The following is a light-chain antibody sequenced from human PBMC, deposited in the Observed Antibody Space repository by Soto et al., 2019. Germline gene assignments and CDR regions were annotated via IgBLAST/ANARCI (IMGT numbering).Light chain of an antibody. CDR1: QSVGSNY. J-gene: IGKJ1*01. Sequence: EIVLTHSPSTPSLSPGSRATLSCRAIQSVGSNYLAWYQQKPGQAPRILIFGASGRATGIPDRFSGSGSGTDFTLTISRLETEDFAVYSCQQYGSLSWTFGKGTKVDIK. CDR3: QQYGSLSWT. CDR2: GAS. V-gene: IGKV3-20*01.